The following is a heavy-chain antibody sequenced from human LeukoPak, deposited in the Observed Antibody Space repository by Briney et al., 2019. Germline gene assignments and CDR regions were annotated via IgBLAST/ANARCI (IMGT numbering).Heavy chain of an antibody. V-gene: IGHV1-69*06. CDR2: IIPIFGTA. CDR1: GGTFSSYA. Sequence: SVKVSRKASGGTFSSYAISWVRQAPGQGLEWMGGIIPIFGTANYAQKFQGRVTITADKSTSTAYMELSSLRSEDTAVYYCARLGYCSSTSCPYYFDYWGQGTLVTVSS. D-gene: IGHD2-2*01. J-gene: IGHJ4*02. CDR3: ARLGYCSSTSCPYYFDY.